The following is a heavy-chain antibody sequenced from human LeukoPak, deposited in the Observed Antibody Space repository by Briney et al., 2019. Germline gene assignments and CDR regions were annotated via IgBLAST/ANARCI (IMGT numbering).Heavy chain of an antibody. J-gene: IGHJ4*02. CDR2: IIPIFGTA. D-gene: IGHD3-22*01. CDR3: ATQGGPDSSGYLGNFDY. V-gene: IGHV1-69*06. Sequence: SVKVSCKASGGTFSSYAISWVRQAPGQGLEWMGRIIPIFGTANYAQKFQGRVTITADTSTDTAYMELSSLRSEDTAVYYCATQGGPDSSGYLGNFDYWGQGILVTISS. CDR1: GGTFSSYA.